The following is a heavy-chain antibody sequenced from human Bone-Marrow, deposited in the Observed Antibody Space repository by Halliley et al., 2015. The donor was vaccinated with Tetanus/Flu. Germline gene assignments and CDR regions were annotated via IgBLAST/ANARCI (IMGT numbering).Heavy chain of an antibody. Sequence: TYIYSADSLKGRFTISRDNAKNSLCLQMDSLRAEDTALYYCSRDSLVPNSGSYPTLDYWGQGTLVTVSS. CDR3: SRDSLVPNSGSYPTLDY. V-gene: IGHV3-21*01. J-gene: IGHJ4*02. CDR2: TYI. D-gene: IGHD3-10*01.